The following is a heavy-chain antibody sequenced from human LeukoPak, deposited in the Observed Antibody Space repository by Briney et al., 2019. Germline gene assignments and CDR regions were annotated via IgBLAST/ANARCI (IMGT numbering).Heavy chain of an antibody. J-gene: IGHJ4*02. CDR2: IRNDGTVK. D-gene: IGHD2-2*01. Sequence: GGSLRLSCAASGFTFRTYGMHWVRQAPGKGLEWVAFIRNDGTVKYYADSVKGHFTISRDNSKNTLYLQMNSLRAEDTAVYYCAKDLVGRYCSSTSCSNWGQGTLVTVSS. CDR1: GFTFRTYG. CDR3: AKDLVGRYCSSTSCSN. V-gene: IGHV3-30*02.